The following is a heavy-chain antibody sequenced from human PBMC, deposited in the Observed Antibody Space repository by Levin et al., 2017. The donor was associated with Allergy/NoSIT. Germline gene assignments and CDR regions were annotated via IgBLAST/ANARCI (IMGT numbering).Heavy chain of an antibody. Sequence: GESLKISCAASGFTFSSYGMHWVRQAPGKGLEWVAVISYDGSNKYYADSVKGRFTISRDNSKNTLYLQMNSLRAEDTAVYYCAKDRREWLVRGPVFDYWGQGTLVTVSS. CDR2: ISYDGSNK. J-gene: IGHJ4*02. D-gene: IGHD6-19*01. CDR3: AKDRREWLVRGPVFDY. CDR1: GFTFSSYG. V-gene: IGHV3-30*18.